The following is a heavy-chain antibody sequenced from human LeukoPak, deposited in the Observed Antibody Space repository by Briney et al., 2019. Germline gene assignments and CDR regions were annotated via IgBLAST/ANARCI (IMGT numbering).Heavy chain of an antibody. CDR2: IYYDGST. Sequence: SETLSLTCTVSGGSIRSGGYYWTWIRQHPGKGLEWIGYIYYDGSTDYNPSLKSRVTISVDTSKNQFSLKLTSLTAADTAVYYCAREDSSGYLGYWGQGTLVTVSS. J-gene: IGHJ4*02. CDR3: AREDSSGYLGY. CDR1: GGSIRSGGYY. D-gene: IGHD3-22*01. V-gene: IGHV4-31*03.